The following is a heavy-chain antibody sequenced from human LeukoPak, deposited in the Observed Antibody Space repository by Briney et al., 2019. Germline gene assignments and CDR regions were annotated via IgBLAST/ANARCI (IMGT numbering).Heavy chain of an antibody. Sequence: GGSLRLSCAASGFTFSSYSMNWVRQAPGKGLEWVSSISSSSSYIYYADSVKGRFTISRDNAKNSLYLQMNSLRAEDTAVYYCENSPSRDGYPTGYWGQGTLVTVSS. CDR1: GFTFSSYS. D-gene: IGHD5-24*01. CDR2: ISSSSSYI. CDR3: ENSPSRDGYPTGY. V-gene: IGHV3-21*01. J-gene: IGHJ4*02.